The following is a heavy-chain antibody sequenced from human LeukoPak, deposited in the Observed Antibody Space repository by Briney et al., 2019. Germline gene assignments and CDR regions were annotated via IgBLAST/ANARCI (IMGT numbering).Heavy chain of an antibody. V-gene: IGHV4-39*07. J-gene: IGHJ5*02. CDR3: ARDSFVECWFGP. CDR1: GGSISSSSYY. CDR2: IYYSGST. Sequence: PSETLSLTCTVPGGSISSSSYYWGWIRQPPGKGLEWIGSIYYSGSTYYNPSFKSGATISVDTSKNQSSLKLSSATAADTAVYYCARDSFVECWFGPWGQGTLVRVSS. D-gene: IGHD2-15*01.